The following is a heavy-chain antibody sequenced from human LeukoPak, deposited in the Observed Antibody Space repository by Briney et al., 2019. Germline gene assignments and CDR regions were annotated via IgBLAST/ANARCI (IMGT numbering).Heavy chain of an antibody. CDR3: ARESTSDYYDSSGYFDY. J-gene: IGHJ4*02. Sequence: GGSLRLSCAASGFTFSSYGMHWVRQAPGKGLEWVAAISYDGSNKYYADSVKGRFTISRDNSKNTLYLQMNSLRAEDTAVYYCARESTSDYYDSSGYFDYWGQGTLVTVSS. D-gene: IGHD3-22*01. CDR2: ISYDGSNK. V-gene: IGHV3-30*03. CDR1: GFTFSSYG.